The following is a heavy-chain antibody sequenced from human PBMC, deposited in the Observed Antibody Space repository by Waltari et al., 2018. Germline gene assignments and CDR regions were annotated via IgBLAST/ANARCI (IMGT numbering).Heavy chain of an antibody. D-gene: IGHD6-19*01. J-gene: IGHJ4*02. CDR3: ATSGWYCFDY. Sequence: EVQLVASGGGLVQPGGSLRIHCAASGFTLSSFWMNWVRQTQGKGLEWVAGIKQDGSEKYYSDSVKGRFTISRDNAKNSLYLQMNSLRAEDTAVYYCATSGWYCFDYWGQGTLVTVSS. V-gene: IGHV3-7*01. CDR2: IKQDGSEK. CDR1: GFTLSSFW.